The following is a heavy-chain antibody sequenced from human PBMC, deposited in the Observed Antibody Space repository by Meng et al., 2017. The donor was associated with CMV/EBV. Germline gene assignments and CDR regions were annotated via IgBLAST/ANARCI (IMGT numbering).Heavy chain of an antibody. D-gene: IGHD3-3*01. CDR3: ARDNRRGGVDY. Sequence: LQGSGPGLVKPSLTLSLTCPVSGWSISSGDYYCSWIRQPPGKGLEWIGYIYYSGRTYYNPSLKSRVTISVDTSKNQFSLKLSSVTAADTAVYYCARDNRRGGVDYWGQGTLVTVSS. J-gene: IGHJ4*02. CDR2: IYYSGRT. CDR1: GWSISSGDYY. V-gene: IGHV4-30-4*08.